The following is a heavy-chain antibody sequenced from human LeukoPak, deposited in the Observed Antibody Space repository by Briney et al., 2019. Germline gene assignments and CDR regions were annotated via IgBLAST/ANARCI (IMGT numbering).Heavy chain of an antibody. CDR3: ARDYRGSYGYNWFDP. V-gene: IGHV3-23*01. D-gene: IGHD3-16*02. CDR2: ISGSGGST. J-gene: IGHJ5*02. CDR1: GFSFNSHG. Sequence: GGSLRLSCAASGFSFNSHGMHWVRQAPGKGLEWVSGISGSGGSTNYADSVKGRFTISRDNAKNSLYLQMNSLRAEDTAVYYCARDYRGSYGYNWFDPWGQGTLVTVSS.